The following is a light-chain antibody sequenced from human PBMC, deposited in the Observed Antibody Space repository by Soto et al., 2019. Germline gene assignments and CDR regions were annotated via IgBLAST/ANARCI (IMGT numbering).Light chain of an antibody. J-gene: IGKJ1*01. V-gene: IGKV1-5*03. CDR2: KAS. Sequence: DIQMTQSPSTLSASVGDRVTITCRASQSISTWLAWYQQEPGKAPKLLIHKASTLKSGVPSRFSGSGSGTDFTLTISRLEPEDFAVYYCQQYGSSPWTFGQGTKVDI. CDR3: QQYGSSPWT. CDR1: QSISTW.